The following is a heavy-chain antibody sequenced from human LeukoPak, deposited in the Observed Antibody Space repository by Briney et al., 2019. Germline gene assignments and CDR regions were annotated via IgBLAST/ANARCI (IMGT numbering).Heavy chain of an antibody. CDR2: ISGSGGST. V-gene: IGHV3-23*01. Sequence: GGSLRLSCAASGFTFSSYAMSWVRQTPGKGLEWVSAISGSGGSTYYADSVKGRFTISRDNSKNTLYLQMNSLRAEDTAVYYCAKGGYSSSWYPFDYWGQGTLVTVSS. D-gene: IGHD6-13*01. J-gene: IGHJ4*02. CDR1: GFTFSSYA. CDR3: AKGGYSSSWYPFDY.